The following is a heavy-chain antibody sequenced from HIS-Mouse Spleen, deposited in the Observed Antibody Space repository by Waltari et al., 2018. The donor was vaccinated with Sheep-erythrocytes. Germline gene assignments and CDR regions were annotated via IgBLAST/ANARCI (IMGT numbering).Heavy chain of an antibody. CDR2: INHNSGGK. D-gene: IGHD1-26*01. CDR1: GYTFTGYY. CDR3: AGYSGSLDY. V-gene: IGHV1-2*02. J-gene: IGHJ4*02. Sequence: QVQLVQSGAEVKKPGASVKVSCKASGYTFTGYYMHWVRQAPGQGLEWMGWINHNSGGKNEAKKFQGRVTMTRDTSISTAYMELSRLRSDDTAVYYCAGYSGSLDYWGQGTLVTVSS.